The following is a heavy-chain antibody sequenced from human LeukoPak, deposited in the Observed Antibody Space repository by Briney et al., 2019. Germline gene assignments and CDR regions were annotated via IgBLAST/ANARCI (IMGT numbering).Heavy chain of an antibody. CDR2: ISGSGGST. J-gene: IGHJ4*02. V-gene: IGHV3-23*01. Sequence: PGGSLRLSCAASGFTFSSYAMSWVRQAPGKGLDWVSGISGSGGSTYYADSVKGRFTISRDNSKNTLYLQMNSLRAEDTAVYYCAKDYFPAYGNYFDYWGQGTLVTVSS. CDR3: AKDYFPAYGNYFDY. CDR1: GFTFSSYA. D-gene: IGHD3-16*01.